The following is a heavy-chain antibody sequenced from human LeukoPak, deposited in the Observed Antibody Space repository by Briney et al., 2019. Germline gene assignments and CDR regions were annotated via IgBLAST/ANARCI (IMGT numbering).Heavy chain of an antibody. Sequence: GASVKVSCKVSGYTLTELSMHWVRQAPGQGLEWMGIINPDGGGTNYTQNFQDRITMTGDTSTSTFYLEIISLRSEDTAVYYCVRAEEDQHFGYWGQGTLVTVSS. CDR3: VRAEEDQHFGY. CDR1: GYTLTELS. V-gene: IGHV1-46*01. J-gene: IGHJ4*02. CDR2: INPDGGGT.